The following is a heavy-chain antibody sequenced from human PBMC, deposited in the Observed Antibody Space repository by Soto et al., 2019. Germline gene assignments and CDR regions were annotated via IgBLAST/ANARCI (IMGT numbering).Heavy chain of an antibody. V-gene: IGHV3-30*18. J-gene: IGHJ4*02. Sequence: PGGSLRLSCAASGFTFSSYGMHWVRQAPGKGLEWVAVISYDGSNKYYADSVKGRFTISRDNSKNTLYLQMNSLRAEDTAVYYCAKDPSEMATVPVFDYWGQGTLVTVSS. D-gene: IGHD4-4*01. CDR2: ISYDGSNK. CDR3: AKDPSEMATVPVFDY. CDR1: GFTFSSYG.